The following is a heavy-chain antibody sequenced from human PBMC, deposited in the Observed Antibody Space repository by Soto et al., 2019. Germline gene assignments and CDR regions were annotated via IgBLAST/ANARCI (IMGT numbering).Heavy chain of an antibody. CDR1: GFTFSSYA. Sequence: GGSLRLSCSASGFTFSSYAMHWVRQAPGKGLEYVSAISSNGGSTYYADSVQGRFTISRDNSKNTLYLQMSSLRAEDTAVYYCVNPPHCGSTTCYTAWFDQWGPGTLVNVFS. J-gene: IGHJ5*02. V-gene: IGHV3-64D*06. D-gene: IGHD2-2*02. CDR3: VNPPHCGSTTCYTAWFDQ. CDR2: ISSNGGST.